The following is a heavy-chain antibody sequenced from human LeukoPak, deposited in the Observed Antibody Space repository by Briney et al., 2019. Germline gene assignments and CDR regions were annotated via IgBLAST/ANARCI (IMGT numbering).Heavy chain of an antibody. CDR1: GVSISSYY. CDR3: ATRGYSSSWNY. CDR2: IYYSGST. V-gene: IGHV4-59*08. J-gene: IGHJ4*02. D-gene: IGHD6-13*01. Sequence: PSETLSLTCTVSGVSISSYYWRGMRQPPGKGLEWIGHIYYSGSTNYNPSLKSRVTISVDTSKNQISLRLNSVTAADTAVYYCATRGYSSSWNYWGQGTLVTVSS.